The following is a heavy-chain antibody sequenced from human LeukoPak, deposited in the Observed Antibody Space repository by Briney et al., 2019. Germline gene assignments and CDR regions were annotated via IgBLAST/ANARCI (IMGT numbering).Heavy chain of an antibody. J-gene: IGHJ4*02. CDR2: IWYDGSNK. D-gene: IGHD2-15*01. CDR1: GFTFSSYG. Sequence: SGGSLRLSCAASGFTFSSYGMHLVRQAPGKGLEWVAVIWYDGSNKYYADSVKGRFTISRDNSKNTLYLQMNSLRAEDTAVYYCARGSCSGGSCYLIDNWGQGSLVTVSS. CDR3: ARGSCSGGSCYLIDN. V-gene: IGHV3-33*01.